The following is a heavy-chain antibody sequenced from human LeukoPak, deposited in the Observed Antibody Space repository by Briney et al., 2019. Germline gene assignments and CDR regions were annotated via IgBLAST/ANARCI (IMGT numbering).Heavy chain of an antibody. V-gene: IGHV1-2*02. J-gene: IGHJ6*03. CDR3: AREIVVVPAALSESDYYYYYMDV. CDR2: INPNSGGT. Sequence: ASVKVSCKASGYTFTSYYMHWVRQAPGQGLEWMGWINPNSGGTNYAQKFQGRVTMTRDTSISTAYMELSRLRSDDTAVYYCAREIVVVPAALSESDYYYYYMDVWGKGTTVTVSS. CDR1: GYTFTSYY. D-gene: IGHD2-2*01.